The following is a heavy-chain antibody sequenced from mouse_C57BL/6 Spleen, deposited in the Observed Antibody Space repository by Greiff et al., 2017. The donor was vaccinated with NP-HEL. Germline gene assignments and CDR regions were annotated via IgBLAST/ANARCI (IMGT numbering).Heavy chain of an antibody. D-gene: IGHD2-3*01. CDR2: ISSGGSYT. J-gene: IGHJ3*01. CDR3: AREWLLAWFAY. Sequence: EVKVVESGGDLVKPGGSLKLSCAASGFTFSSYGMSWVRQTPDKRLEWVATISSGGSYTYYPDSVKGRFTISRDNAKNTLYLQMSSLKSEDTAMYYCAREWLLAWFAYWGQGTLVTVSA. CDR1: GFTFSSYG. V-gene: IGHV5-6*01.